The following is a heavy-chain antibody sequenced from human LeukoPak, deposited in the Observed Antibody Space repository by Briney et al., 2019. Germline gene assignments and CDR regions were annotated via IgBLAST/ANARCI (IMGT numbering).Heavy chain of an antibody. D-gene: IGHD3-10*01. CDR3: ARPDYCASHD. CDR1: GYNFPKSW. V-gene: IGHV5-51*01. CDR2: VYPDDSRT. J-gene: IGHJ4*02. Sequence: GESLKISCKASGYNFPKSWIGWVRQMPGKGLEWMAIVYPDDSRTKYSPSFQGQVTISAAKSINTAYLQWSSLRASDTAMYYCARPDYCASHDWGQGTLVTVSS.